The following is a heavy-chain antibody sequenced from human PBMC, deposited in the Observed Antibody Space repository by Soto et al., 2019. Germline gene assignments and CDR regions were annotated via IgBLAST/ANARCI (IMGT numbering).Heavy chain of an antibody. V-gene: IGHV4-39*01. J-gene: IGHJ4*02. CDR3: AGIAVAGRYWSGELDY. Sequence: SETLSLTCSVSGGSISSSTYYWGWIRQPLGKGLEWIGNIYYSGSTYYNPSLKSRVTMSVDTSENQFSLKLTSVTAADTAVYYCAGIAVAGRYWSGELDYWGQGTVVTVSS. CDR2: IYYSGST. D-gene: IGHD6-19*01. CDR1: GGSISSSTYY.